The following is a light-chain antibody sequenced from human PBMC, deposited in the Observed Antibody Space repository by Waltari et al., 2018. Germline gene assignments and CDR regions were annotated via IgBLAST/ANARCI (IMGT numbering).Light chain of an antibody. V-gene: IGKV3-20*01. CDR1: QSVETTR. J-gene: IGKJ1*01. CDR2: DTS. Sequence: EIVLTQSPGTLSLSAGERATLSCRASQSVETTRLGWYQQKPGQAPRLLIYDTSIRATGIPDWFSGSGSGTDFTLSISRLEPEEFAVYFGQKYHTPLSFGQGTKVEI. CDR3: QKYHTPLS.